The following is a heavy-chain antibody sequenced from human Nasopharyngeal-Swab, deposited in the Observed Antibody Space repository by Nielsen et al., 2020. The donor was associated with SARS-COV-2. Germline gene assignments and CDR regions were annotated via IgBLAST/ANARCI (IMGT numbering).Heavy chain of an antibody. Sequence: GESLKISCAASGFTFSAYDMNWVRQAPGKGLEWVSYISSTGSTINYADSVKGRVTISRDNAKNSLYLQMNSLRAEDTAVYYCARRYFDWSDYWGQGTLVTVSS. V-gene: IGHV3-48*03. CDR2: ISSTGSTI. J-gene: IGHJ4*02. CDR3: ARRYFDWSDY. D-gene: IGHD3-9*01. CDR1: GFTFSAYD.